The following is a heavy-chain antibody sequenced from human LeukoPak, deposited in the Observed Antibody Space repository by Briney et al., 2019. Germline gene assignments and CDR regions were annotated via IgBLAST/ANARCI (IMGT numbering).Heavy chain of an antibody. CDR2: ISWDSGYI. V-gene: IGHV3-9*01. J-gene: IGHJ5*02. CDR3: AKGATAPSQYQLLSPWFDP. CDR1: GFTFDDYA. D-gene: IGHD2-2*01. Sequence: GGSLRLSCAASGFTFDDYAMHWVRQAPGKGLEWVSGISWDSGYIVYADSVKGRFTISRDNAMNSLYLQMHSLRAEDTSLYYCAKGATAPSQYQLLSPWFDPWGQGTLVTVSS.